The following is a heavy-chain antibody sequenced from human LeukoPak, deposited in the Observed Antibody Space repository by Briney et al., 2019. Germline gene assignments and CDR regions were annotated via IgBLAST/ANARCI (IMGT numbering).Heavy chain of an antibody. CDR1: GESFSAYY. CDR2: IHHSGTT. CDR3: ARDVAVAGTPRRLRYFDY. D-gene: IGHD6-19*01. J-gene: IGHJ4*02. Sequence: SETLSLTCAVYGESFSAYYWSWIRQAPGKTLEWIGEIHHSGTTNYNPSLKSRVNILIDPSKKQFSLKLSSVTAADTAVYYCARDVAVAGTPRRLRYFDYWGQGTLVTVSS. V-gene: IGHV4-34*01.